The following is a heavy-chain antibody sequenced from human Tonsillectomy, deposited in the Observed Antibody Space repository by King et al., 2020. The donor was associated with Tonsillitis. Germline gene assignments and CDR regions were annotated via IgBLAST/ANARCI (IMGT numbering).Heavy chain of an antibody. CDR3: TSDSPPHRRIRVVDY. D-gene: IGHD2-8*02. V-gene: IGHV3-49*04. Sequence: VQLVESGGGLVQPGRSLRLSCTASGFTFGDYAISWVRQAPGKGLEWVGFISSKTYGGTTENAASLKGRFTISRDDSKSIAYLQMNSLKTEDTAVYYCTSDSPPHRRIRVVDYWGQGTLVTVSS. J-gene: IGHJ4*02. CDR1: GFTFGDYA. CDR2: ISSKTYGGTT.